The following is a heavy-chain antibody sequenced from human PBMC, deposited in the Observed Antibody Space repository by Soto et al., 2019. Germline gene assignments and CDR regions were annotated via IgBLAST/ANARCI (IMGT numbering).Heavy chain of an antibody. Sequence: QVQLQESGPGLVKPSQTLSLTCTVSGDSIGSGRHYWSWIRQYPGKGLEWIGYIYYTGATYHNPYLKSGLSISVDTSNNQFSLKLSSVTAADTAVYYCARDDTSYGKVDFWGQGTLVTVSS. CDR2: IYYTGAT. D-gene: IGHD1-26*01. CDR1: GDSIGSGRHY. V-gene: IGHV4-31*03. J-gene: IGHJ4*02. CDR3: ARDDTSYGKVDF.